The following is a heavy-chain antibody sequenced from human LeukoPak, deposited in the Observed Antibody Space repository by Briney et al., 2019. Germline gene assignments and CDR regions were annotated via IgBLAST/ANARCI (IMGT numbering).Heavy chain of an antibody. D-gene: IGHD5-18*01. J-gene: IGHJ6*02. CDR1: GFTFSSYS. Sequence: GGSLRLSCAASGFTFSSYSMNWVRQAPGKGLEWVSSISSSSSYIYYADSVKGRFTISRDNAKNSLYLQMNCLRAEDTAVYYCARDINVDTAMTSDYGMDVWGQGTTVTVSS. CDR3: ARDINVDTAMTSDYGMDV. V-gene: IGHV3-21*01. CDR2: ISSSSSYI.